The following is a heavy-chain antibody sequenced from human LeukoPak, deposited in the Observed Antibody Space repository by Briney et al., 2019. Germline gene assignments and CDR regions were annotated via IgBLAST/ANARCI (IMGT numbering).Heavy chain of an antibody. J-gene: IGHJ2*01. Sequence: GGSLRLSCAASGFTFSSYAMSWVRQAPGKGLGWVSAISGSGGSTYYADSVKGRFNISRDNSKNTLYLQMNSLRAEDTAVYYCAKDRHYYDSSGYYYWNFDLWGRGTLVTVSS. D-gene: IGHD3-22*01. CDR3: AKDRHYYDSSGYYYWNFDL. V-gene: IGHV3-23*01. CDR1: GFTFSSYA. CDR2: ISGSGGST.